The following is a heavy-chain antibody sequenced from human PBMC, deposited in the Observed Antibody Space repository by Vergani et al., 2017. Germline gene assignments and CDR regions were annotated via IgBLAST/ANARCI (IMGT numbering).Heavy chain of an antibody. CDR2: IYPDDSDT. CDR3: ATRTTHMINYRGGHASYAMDV. D-gene: IGHD3-16*01. Sequence: EVQLMQSAAEVKKTGESLSISCTASGKSFTGYWIGWVRQMPGKGLEWMGIIYPDDSDTRYSPSFEGQVTISVDKSSTTAYLQWSSLKPSDTAMYYCATRTTHMINYRGGHASYAMDVWGQGTTVTVSS. J-gene: IGHJ6*02. V-gene: IGHV5-51*01. CDR1: GKSFTGYW.